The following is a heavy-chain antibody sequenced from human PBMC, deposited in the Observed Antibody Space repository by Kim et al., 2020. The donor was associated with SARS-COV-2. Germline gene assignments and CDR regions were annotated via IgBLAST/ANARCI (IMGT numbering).Heavy chain of an antibody. J-gene: IGHJ6*02. D-gene: IGHD3-22*01. CDR1: GFTFDDYA. Sequence: GGSLRLSCAASGFTFDDYAMHWFRQAPGKGLEWVSGISRDRGSIGYADSVKGRFTISRDNAKNSLYLQMNSLRAEDTALYYCAKDTNYDSSGYKVNGMDVWGQGTPVTVSS. CDR2: ISRDRGSI. CDR3: AKDTNYDSSGYKVNGMDV. V-gene: IGHV3-9*01.